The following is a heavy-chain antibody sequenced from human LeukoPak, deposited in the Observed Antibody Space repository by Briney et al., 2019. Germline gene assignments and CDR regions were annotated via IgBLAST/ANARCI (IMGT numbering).Heavy chain of an antibody. Sequence: GESLKISCKGAGYTFTSYWIGWVRQMPGKGVEWMGIIYPGDSDTRYSPSFQGQVTISAAKSISTAYLQWSSLKASDTAMYYCARLEHSGHDGYFDYWGQGTPVTVSS. CDR1: GYTFTSYW. CDR2: IYPGDSDT. V-gene: IGHV5-51*01. D-gene: IGHD5-12*01. CDR3: ARLEHSGHDGYFDY. J-gene: IGHJ4*02.